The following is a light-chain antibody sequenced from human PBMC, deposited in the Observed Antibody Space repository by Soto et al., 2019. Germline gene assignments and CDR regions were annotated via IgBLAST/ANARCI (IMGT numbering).Light chain of an antibody. J-gene: IGLJ3*02. CDR3: AAWDDSVSGRM. CDR1: SSNIGSNS. CDR2: SYN. V-gene: IGLV1-47*02. Sequence: QPVLTQPPSASGTPGQRVTISCSGSSSNIGSNSVYWYQQLPGTAPKLLIYSYNQRPSGVPDRFSGSKSGTSASLAISGLRSEDEADYYCAAWDDSVSGRMFGGGTKLTVL.